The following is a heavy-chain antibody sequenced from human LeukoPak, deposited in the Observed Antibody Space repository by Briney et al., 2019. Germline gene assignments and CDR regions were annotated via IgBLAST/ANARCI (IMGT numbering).Heavy chain of an antibody. D-gene: IGHD3-10*01. CDR1: GYTFTSYY. V-gene: IGHV1-46*01. CDR2: INPSGGST. J-gene: IGHJ4*02. Sequence: ASVKVSCKASGYTFTSYYMHWVRQAPGQGLEWMGIINPSGGSTSYAQKFQGRVTMTRDTSTSTVYMELSSLRSEDTAVYYCARVDGAGFGEFRSEGACFDYWGQGTLVTVSS. CDR3: ARVDGAGFGEFRSEGACFDY.